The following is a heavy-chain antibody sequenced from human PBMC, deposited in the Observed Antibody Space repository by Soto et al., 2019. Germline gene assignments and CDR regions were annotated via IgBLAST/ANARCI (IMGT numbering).Heavy chain of an antibody. Sequence: QVQLRGSGPGLVKPSETLSLTCTVSGGSMSRYYWGWIRQPPGKGLEWIGYIYYSGTTNYNPSLKSRVTILLDTSKNQFSLKLVSLTAADTAFYYCARGRGGTYDAFDIWGQGTLVTVSS. D-gene: IGHD1-26*01. J-gene: IGHJ3*02. CDR3: ARGRGGTYDAFDI. V-gene: IGHV4-59*01. CDR2: IYYSGTT. CDR1: GGSMSRYY.